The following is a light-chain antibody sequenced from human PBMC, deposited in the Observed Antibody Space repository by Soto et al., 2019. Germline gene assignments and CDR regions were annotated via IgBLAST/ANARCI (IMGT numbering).Light chain of an antibody. J-gene: IGLJ1*01. Sequence: QSVLTQPPSVSGSPGQSVAISRTGTSSDVGGSNGVSWYQQPPGTAPKLIIYDVSNRPSGVPDRFSGSKSGNTASLIISGLQAEDEGDYYCSSYPSSSTYVFGTGTKVTVL. CDR3: SSYPSSSTYV. CDR2: DVS. CDR1: SSDVGGSNG. V-gene: IGLV2-18*02.